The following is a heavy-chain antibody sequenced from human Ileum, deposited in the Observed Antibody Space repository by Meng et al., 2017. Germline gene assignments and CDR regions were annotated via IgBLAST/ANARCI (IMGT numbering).Heavy chain of an antibody. V-gene: IGHV4-4*02. Sequence: QVQLQESGPGLVVPSGTLSVTCAVSGRSISSSDGWSWVRQPPGKGLEWIAEMNLGGSPNYNPSLKSRVTMSVDKSNDHLSLQLTSVTAADTAVYYCAHIFDSWGQGTLVTVSS. CDR1: GRSISSSDG. J-gene: IGHJ4*02. CDR2: MNLGGSP. CDR3: AHIFDS.